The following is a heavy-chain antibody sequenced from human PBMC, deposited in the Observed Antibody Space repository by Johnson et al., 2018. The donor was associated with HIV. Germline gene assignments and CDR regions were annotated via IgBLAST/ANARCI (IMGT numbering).Heavy chain of an antibody. CDR1: GFAFSSYA. D-gene: IGHD3-22*01. CDR2: ISGSGGST. V-gene: IGHV3-23*04. CDR3: ARGYYDSRGSDAFDI. Sequence: VQLVESGGGLVQPGGSLRLSCAASGFAFSSYAVTWVRQTSGKGLEWVSAISGSGGSTYYADSVKGQFTISRDNSKRTLYLQMNSLRAEDTAVYFCARGYYDSRGSDAFDIWGLGTMVTVSS. J-gene: IGHJ3*02.